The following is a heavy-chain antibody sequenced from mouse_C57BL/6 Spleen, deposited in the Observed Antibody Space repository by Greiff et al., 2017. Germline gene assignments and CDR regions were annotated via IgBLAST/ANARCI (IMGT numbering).Heavy chain of an antibody. V-gene: IGHV1-80*01. J-gene: IGHJ1*03. Sequence: QVQLQQSGAELVKPGASVKISCKASGYAFSSYWMNWVKQRPGKGLEWIGQIYPGDGDTNYNGKFKGKATLTADKSSSTAYMQLSSLTSEDSAVYFCARGNYSNYRGFDWYFDVWGTGTTVTVSS. D-gene: IGHD2-5*01. CDR3: ARGNYSNYRGFDWYFDV. CDR2: IYPGDGDT. CDR1: GYAFSSYW.